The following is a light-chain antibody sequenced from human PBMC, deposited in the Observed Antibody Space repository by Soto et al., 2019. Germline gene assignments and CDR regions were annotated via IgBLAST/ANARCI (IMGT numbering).Light chain of an antibody. CDR2: GTS. Sequence: VMTQSPLSLSVRVGEPASISCRSSQSLLHSDGNSYLDWYLQKPGQSPKLLIYGTSNRASGAPDRLSGRESGTHFTLEISRVEAEDVGVYYCMEALPIPYTSGQGTRMEI. J-gene: IGKJ5*01. CDR1: QSLLHSDGNSY. CDR3: MEALPIPYT. V-gene: IGKV2-28*01.